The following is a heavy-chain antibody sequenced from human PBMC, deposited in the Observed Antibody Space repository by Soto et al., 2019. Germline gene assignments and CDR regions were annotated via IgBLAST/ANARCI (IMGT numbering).Heavy chain of an antibody. Sequence: QVQLQQWGAGLLKPSETLSLTCAVYGGSFSGYYWSWIRQPPWKGLERIGEINHSGSTNYNPSLKSRVTISVDTSKNQFALKLSSVTAADTAVYYCARVIAAAGHFDYWGQGTLVTVS. CDR2: INHSGST. D-gene: IGHD6-13*01. CDR3: ARVIAAAGHFDY. J-gene: IGHJ4*02. CDR1: GGSFSGYY. V-gene: IGHV4-34*01.